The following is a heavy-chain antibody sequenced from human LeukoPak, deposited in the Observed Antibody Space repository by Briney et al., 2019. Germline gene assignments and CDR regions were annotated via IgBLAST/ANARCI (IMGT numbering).Heavy chain of an antibody. D-gene: IGHD5/OR15-5a*01. V-gene: IGHV1-2*02. CDR1: GYSFTDYY. J-gene: IGHJ4*02. CDR2: INPNSGGT. Sequence: ASVKVSCKASGYSFTDYYMHWVRQAPGQGLEWMGWINPNSGGTNYAQKFQGRVTMTRDTSISTAYMELSRLRSDDTAVYYCARDTLRHSFDYWGQGTLVTVSS. CDR3: ARDTLRHSFDY.